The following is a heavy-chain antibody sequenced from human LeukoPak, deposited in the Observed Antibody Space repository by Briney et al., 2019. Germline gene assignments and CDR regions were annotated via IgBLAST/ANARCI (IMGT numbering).Heavy chain of an antibody. J-gene: IGHJ4*02. CDR2: ISWNSGSI. V-gene: IGHV3-9*01. CDR3: AAIPTVTTGGRGYYFDY. Sequence: GGSLRLSCAASGFTFDDYAMHWVRQAPGKGLEWVSGISWNSGSIGYADSVKGRFTISRDNAKNSLYLQMNSLRAEDTALYYCAAIPTVTTGGRGYYFDYWGQGTLVTVSS. D-gene: IGHD4-17*01. CDR1: GFTFDDYA.